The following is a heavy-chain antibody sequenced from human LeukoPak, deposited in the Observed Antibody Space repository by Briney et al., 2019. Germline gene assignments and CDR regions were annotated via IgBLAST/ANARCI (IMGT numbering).Heavy chain of an antibody. D-gene: IGHD1-26*01. V-gene: IGHV3-73*01. CDR1: GFTFSGSA. CDR2: IRSKANSYAT. CDR3: TRLGPSRDSGSRDY. Sequence: GGSLRLSCAASGFTFSGSAMHWVRQASGKGLEWVGRIRSKANSYATAYAASVKGRFTISRDDSKNTAYLQMNSLKTEDTAVYYCTRLGPSRDSGSRDYWGQGTLVTVSS. J-gene: IGHJ4*02.